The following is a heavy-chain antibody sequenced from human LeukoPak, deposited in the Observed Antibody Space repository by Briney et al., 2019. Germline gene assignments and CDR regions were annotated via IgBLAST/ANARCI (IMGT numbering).Heavy chain of an antibody. D-gene: IGHD2-2*01. V-gene: IGHV4-31*03. CDR2: IYSSGST. CDR1: GDSVSSGGYY. J-gene: IGHJ5*02. Sequence: SQTLSLTCTVSGDSVSSGGYYWSWIRQHPVKGLGWIGYIYSSGSTFYNPSLKSRLALSKDTSKNQFSLNLSSVTAADTAVYYCARGYGSNSYSPGFDPWGQGTLVTVSS. CDR3: ARGYGSNSYSPGFDP.